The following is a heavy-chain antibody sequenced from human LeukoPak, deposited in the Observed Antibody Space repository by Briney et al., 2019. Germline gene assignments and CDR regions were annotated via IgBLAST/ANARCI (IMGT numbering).Heavy chain of an antibody. D-gene: IGHD3-9*01. CDR2: ISPSRAST. J-gene: IGHJ4*02. Sequence: GGSLRLSCAASGFAFSKFGMSWVRQAPGTGLEWVSAISPSRASTYYADSVKGRFTISRDDSKNMLYLQLNSLGAEDTAVYYCAKGFDPDGYWGQGTLVTVSS. CDR1: GFAFSKFG. CDR3: AKGFDPDGY. V-gene: IGHV3-23*01.